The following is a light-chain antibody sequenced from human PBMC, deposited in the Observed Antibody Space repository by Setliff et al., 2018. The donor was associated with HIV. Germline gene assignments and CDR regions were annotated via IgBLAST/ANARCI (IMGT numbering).Light chain of an antibody. CDR3: SVYAGLNVLV. CDR2: EVS. CDR1: SSDVGMYNY. J-gene: IGLJ2*01. Sequence: QSALTQPPSASGSPGQSVTISSTGTSSDVGMYNYVSWYQQNPGKVPKLIIYEVSKRPSGVPDRFSGSKSGNTASLTVSGLRTEDEGDYYCSVYAGLNVLVFGGGTKVTVL. V-gene: IGLV2-8*01.